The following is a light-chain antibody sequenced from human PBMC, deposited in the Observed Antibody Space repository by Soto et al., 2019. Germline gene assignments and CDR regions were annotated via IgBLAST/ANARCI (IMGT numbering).Light chain of an antibody. CDR1: QRVTSSY. Sequence: EIVLTQSPGTLSLSPGERATLSCRASQRVTSSYLAWYQHKPGQAPRLLIYGASSRATGIPDRFSGSGSGKDFTLTISRLEPEDFAVYYCQQYGSSPQTFGQGTKVEIK. J-gene: IGKJ1*01. CDR2: GAS. CDR3: QQYGSSPQT. V-gene: IGKV3-20*01.